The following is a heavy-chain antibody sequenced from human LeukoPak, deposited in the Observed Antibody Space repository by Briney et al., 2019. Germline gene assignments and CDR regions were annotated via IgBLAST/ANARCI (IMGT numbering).Heavy chain of an antibody. Sequence: SETLSLTCTVSGGSISSSSYYWGWIRQPPGKGLEWIGSIYYSGSTYYNPSLKSRVTISVDTSKNRFSLKLSSVTAADTAVYYCARRLGAIVVVPAASAFDYWGQGTLVTVSS. CDR1: GGSISSSSYY. D-gene: IGHD2-2*01. CDR3: ARRLGAIVVVPAASAFDY. J-gene: IGHJ4*02. V-gene: IGHV4-39*01. CDR2: IYYSGST.